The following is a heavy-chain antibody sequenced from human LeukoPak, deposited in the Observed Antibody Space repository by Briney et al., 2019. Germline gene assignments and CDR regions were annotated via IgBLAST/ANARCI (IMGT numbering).Heavy chain of an antibody. J-gene: IGHJ4*02. Sequence: SETLSLTCTVSGGSISSYYWSWIRQPPGKGLEWIGYIYYSGSTNYNPSLKSRVTISVDTSKNQFSLKLSSVTAADTAVYYCAREELITFGGVFDYWGQGTLVTVSS. CDR1: GGSISSYY. D-gene: IGHD3-16*01. CDR3: AREELITFGGVFDY. V-gene: IGHV4-59*01. CDR2: IYYSGST.